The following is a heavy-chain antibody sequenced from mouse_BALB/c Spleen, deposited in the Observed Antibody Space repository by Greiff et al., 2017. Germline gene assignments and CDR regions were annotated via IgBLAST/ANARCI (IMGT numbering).Heavy chain of an antibody. CDR2: ISYSGST. J-gene: IGHJ3*01. V-gene: IGHV3-2*02. CDR3: ARRANWAAWFAY. CDR1: GYSITSDYA. D-gene: IGHD4-1*01. Sequence: EVKLQESGPGLVKPSQSLSLTCTVTGYSITSDYAWNWIRQFPGNKLEWMGYISYSGSTSYNPSLKSRISITRDTSKNQFFLQLNSVTTEDTATYYCARRANWAAWFAYWGQGTLVTVSA.